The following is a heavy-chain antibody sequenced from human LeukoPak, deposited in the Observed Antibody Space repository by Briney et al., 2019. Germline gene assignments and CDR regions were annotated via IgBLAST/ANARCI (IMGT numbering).Heavy chain of an antibody. CDR3: AKDFYGSGSYYKGDAFDI. V-gene: IGHV1-2*02. CDR1: GYTFTGYH. CDR2: INPHSGGT. Sequence: ASVKVSCKASGYTFTGYHMHWVRQAPGQGLEWMGWINPHSGGTDYAQKFQGRVTMTRDTSISTVYVELSRLRSDDTAVYYCAKDFYGSGSYYKGDAFDIWGQGTMVTVSS. J-gene: IGHJ3*02. D-gene: IGHD3-10*01.